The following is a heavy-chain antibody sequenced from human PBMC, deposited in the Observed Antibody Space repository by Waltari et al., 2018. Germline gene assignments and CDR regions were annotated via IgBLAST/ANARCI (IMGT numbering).Heavy chain of an antibody. D-gene: IGHD2-15*01. CDR2: IGGSGGST. V-gene: IGHV4-59*12. Sequence: QVQLQESGPGLVKPSETLSLPCAVSGGSSSGYYWDWVRQTPGKGLELIGYIGGSGGSTYYNPSLKSRVTISTDTSKNQFSLKLSSVTAADTAVYYCARMVAGRTPYYFDYWGQGVLVTVSS. J-gene: IGHJ4*02. CDR1: GGSSSGYY. CDR3: ARMVAGRTPYYFDY.